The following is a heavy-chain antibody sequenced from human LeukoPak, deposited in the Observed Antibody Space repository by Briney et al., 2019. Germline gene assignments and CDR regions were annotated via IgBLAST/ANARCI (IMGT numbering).Heavy chain of an antibody. Sequence: SVKVSCKASGGTFSSYAISWVRQAPGQGLEWMGGIIPIFGTANYAQKFQGRVTITADKSTSTAYMELSSLRSEDTAVYYCARGPRDGYNNGFDYWGQGTLVTISS. CDR2: IIPIFGTA. CDR1: GGTFSSYA. V-gene: IGHV1-69*06. D-gene: IGHD5-24*01. J-gene: IGHJ4*02. CDR3: ARGPRDGYNNGFDY.